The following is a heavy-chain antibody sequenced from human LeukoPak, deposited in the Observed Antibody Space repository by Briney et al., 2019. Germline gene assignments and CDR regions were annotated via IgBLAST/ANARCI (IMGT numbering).Heavy chain of an antibody. CDR1: GGSISSYY. Sequence: SETLSLTCTVSGGSISSYYWSWIRQSPEKGLEWIGHIFHDGVTDYNPSLKSRVTILGDTSKNQFSLRLTSVTAADTAVYYCARFSRWLPFEFWGQGTLVTVSS. CDR2: IFHDGVT. D-gene: IGHD5-12*01. V-gene: IGHV4-59*01. J-gene: IGHJ4*02. CDR3: ARFSRWLPFEF.